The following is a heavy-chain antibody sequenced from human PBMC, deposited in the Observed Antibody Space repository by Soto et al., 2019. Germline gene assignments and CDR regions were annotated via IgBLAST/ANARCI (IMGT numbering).Heavy chain of an antibody. J-gene: IGHJ2*01. CDR2: LSGGGGST. Sequence: PGGSLRLSCAASGFTFTSYSMSWVRQAPGKGLEWVSALSGGGGSTYYADSVKGRFTISRDNSKNTVYLQMNNLRAEDTAVYYCAANRGWYFDLWGRGTPVTVSS. CDR1: GFTFTSYS. CDR3: AANRGWYFDL. V-gene: IGHV3-23*01.